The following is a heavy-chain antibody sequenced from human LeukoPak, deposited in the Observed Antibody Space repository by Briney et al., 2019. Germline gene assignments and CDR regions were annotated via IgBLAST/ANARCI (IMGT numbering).Heavy chain of an antibody. D-gene: IGHD3-10*01. CDR3: ARVALAYYYGSGTNWFDP. Sequence: GGSLRLSCSASGFTFSSYAVHWVRQAPGKGLEYVSAISSNGGSTYYADSVKGRFTISRDNSKNTLYLQMNSLRAEDTAVYYCARVALAYYYGSGTNWFDPWGQGTLVTVSS. CDR1: GFTFSSYA. V-gene: IGHV3-64*04. CDR2: ISSNGGST. J-gene: IGHJ5*02.